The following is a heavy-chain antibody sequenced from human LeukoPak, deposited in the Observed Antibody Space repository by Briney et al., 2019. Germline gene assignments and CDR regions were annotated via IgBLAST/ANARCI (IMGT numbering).Heavy chain of an antibody. D-gene: IGHD2-2*01. Sequence: PGGSLRLSCAASGFTFSGSAMHWVRQASGKGLEWVGRIRSKANSYATAYAASVKGRFTISRDDSKNTAYLQMNSLKTEDTAVYYCTRLQSRGYCSSTSCYYDYWGQGTLVTVSS. CDR3: TRLQSRGYCSSTSCYYDY. V-gene: IGHV3-73*01. CDR2: IRSKANSYAT. J-gene: IGHJ4*02. CDR1: GFTFSGSA.